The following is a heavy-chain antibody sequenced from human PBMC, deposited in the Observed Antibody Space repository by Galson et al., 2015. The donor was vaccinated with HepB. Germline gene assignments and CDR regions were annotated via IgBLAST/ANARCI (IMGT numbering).Heavy chain of an antibody. CDR1: GFRFTKYS. Sequence: SLRISCATSGFRFTKYSMSWVRQAPVKGLQWVLAITGGGERTYYADSVKGRFTTSRDSSGNTVFLLLTSLRVADTAVYYCAKVAIQGETPHYFDYLSQGTLVTVSS. J-gene: IGHJ4*02. CDR3: AKVAIQGETPHYFDY. V-gene: IGHV3-23*01. D-gene: IGHD3-16*01. CDR2: ITGGGERT.